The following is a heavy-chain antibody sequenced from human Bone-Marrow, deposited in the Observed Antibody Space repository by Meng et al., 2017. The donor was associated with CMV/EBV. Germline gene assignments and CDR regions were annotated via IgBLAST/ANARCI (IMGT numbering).Heavy chain of an antibody. J-gene: IGHJ3*02. D-gene: IGHD1-26*01. CDR3: ARDGGSGLGLVFAI. CDR1: GGSVGSNTYY. CDR2: FSDSGST. V-gene: IGHV4-61*01. Sequence: SETLSLTCTVSGGSVGSNTYYWTWIRQSPGKGLEWIGYFSDSGSTNYNPSLKHRVTILVDMSKKQFSLEMTSVTAADTAMYYCARDGGSGLGLVFAIWGPGRMVNFSS.